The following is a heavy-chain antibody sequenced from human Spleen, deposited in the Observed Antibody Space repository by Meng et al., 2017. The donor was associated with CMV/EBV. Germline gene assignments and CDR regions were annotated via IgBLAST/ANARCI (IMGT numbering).Heavy chain of an antibody. CDR3: ASNLMTTVVINY. V-gene: IGHV4-30-4*08. D-gene: IGHD4-23*01. CDR2: IYYSGST. J-gene: IGHJ4*02. Sequence: QLEEFGPGLVKPSQTLSLTCTVSGGSISSGDYYWSWIRQPPGKGLEWIGYIYYSGSTYYNPSLKSRVTISVDTSKNQFSLKLSSVTAADTAVYYCASNLMTTVVINYWGQGTLVTVSS. CDR1: GGSISSGDYY.